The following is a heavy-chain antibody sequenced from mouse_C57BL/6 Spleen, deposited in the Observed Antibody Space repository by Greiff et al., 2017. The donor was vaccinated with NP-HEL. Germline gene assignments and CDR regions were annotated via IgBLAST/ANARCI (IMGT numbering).Heavy chain of an antibody. V-gene: IGHV1-50*01. CDR1: GYTFTSYW. Sequence: VQLQQSGAELVKPGASVKLSCKASGYTFTSYWMQWVKQRPGQGLEWIGEIDPSDSYTNYNQKFKGKATLTVDTSSSTAYMQLSSLTSEDSAVYYCARDYGSRDYWGQGTTLTVSS. D-gene: IGHD1-1*01. CDR3: ARDYGSRDY. J-gene: IGHJ2*01. CDR2: IDPSDSYT.